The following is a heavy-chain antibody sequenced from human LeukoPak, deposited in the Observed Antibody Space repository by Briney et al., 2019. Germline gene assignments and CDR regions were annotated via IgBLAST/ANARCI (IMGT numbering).Heavy chain of an antibody. CDR3: ARSGFATGWTFDY. CDR2: MYHSGIT. Sequence: SETLSLTCTVSGDSISSSAYYWGWIRQSPGKGLEWIGIMYHSGITHYNPSLKSRLTMSMDTSKNRFSLILSSVTAADTAVYYCARSGFATGWTFDYWGQGNLVTVSS. CDR1: GDSISSSAYY. J-gene: IGHJ4*02. D-gene: IGHD6-19*01. V-gene: IGHV4-39*07.